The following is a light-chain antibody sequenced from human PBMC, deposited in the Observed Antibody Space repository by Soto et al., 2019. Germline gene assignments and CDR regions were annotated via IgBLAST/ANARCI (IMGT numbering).Light chain of an antibody. CDR2: SNN. V-gene: IGLV1-44*01. J-gene: IGLJ2*01. Sequence: QSVLTQPPSASGTPGQRVTISCSGSSSNIGSNTVNWYQQLPGTAPKLLIYSNNQRPSVVPDRFSGSKSGTSASLALSGLQSEDEAEYYCAAWDDSLNGVVFGGGTTLTVL. CDR3: AAWDDSLNGVV. CDR1: SSNIGSNT.